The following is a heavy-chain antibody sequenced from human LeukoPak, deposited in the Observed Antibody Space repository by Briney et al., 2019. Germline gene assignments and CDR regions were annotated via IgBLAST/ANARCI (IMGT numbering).Heavy chain of an antibody. CDR3: ARHGSVDYSFDY. CDR2: IYYSGST. V-gene: IGHV4-59*08. Sequence: SETLSLTCAVYGGSFSGYYWSWIRQPPGKGPEWIGYIYYSGSTNYNPSLKSRVTISVDTSKNQFSLKLSSVTAADTAVYYCARHGSVDYSFDYWGQGTLVTVSS. J-gene: IGHJ4*02. CDR1: GGSFSGYY. D-gene: IGHD2-15*01.